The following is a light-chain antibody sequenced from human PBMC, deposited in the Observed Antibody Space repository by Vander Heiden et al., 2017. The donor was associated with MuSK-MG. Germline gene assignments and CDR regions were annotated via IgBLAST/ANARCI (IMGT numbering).Light chain of an antibody. CDR2: GAS. V-gene: IGKV1-39*01. J-gene: IGKJ5*01. CDR1: QSIARH. Sequence: DLPMPQSPSSLSASVGDSVTITCRASQSIARHLNWYQQKPGKPPTLLIYGASTLQGGVPSRFSGSGSGTDFILGITRLQPEDFATYYCQQSDGIPITFGQGTRLEIK. CDR3: QQSDGIPIT.